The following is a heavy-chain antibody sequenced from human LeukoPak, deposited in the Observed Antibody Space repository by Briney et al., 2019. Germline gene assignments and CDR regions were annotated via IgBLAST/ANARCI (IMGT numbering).Heavy chain of an antibody. V-gene: IGHV4-59*08. CDR2: IHYSGSP. Sequence: PSETLSLTCTVSGGSNYWSWIRQPPGKGLEWIGYIHYSGSPNYNPSLKSRVTISIDTSKNQFSLRLNSVTAEDTAVYYCAGHSNWNAGVDWFDPWGQGTQVTVSS. D-gene: IGHD1-20*01. CDR3: AGHSNWNAGVDWFDP. CDR1: GGSNY. J-gene: IGHJ5*02.